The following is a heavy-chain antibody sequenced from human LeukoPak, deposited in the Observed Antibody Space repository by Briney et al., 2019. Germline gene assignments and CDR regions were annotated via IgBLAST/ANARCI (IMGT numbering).Heavy chain of an antibody. J-gene: IGHJ5*02. CDR1: GGTFSSYA. CDR3: AVGSYCDFWSGYSLDP. CDR2: IIPIFGTA. D-gene: IGHD3-3*01. V-gene: IGHV1-69*05. Sequence: GASVKVSCKASGGTFSSYAISWVRQAPGQGLEWMGRIIPIFGTANYAQKFQGRVTITTDESTSTAYMGLSSLRSEDTAVYYCAVGSYCDFWSGYSLDPWGQGTLVTVSS.